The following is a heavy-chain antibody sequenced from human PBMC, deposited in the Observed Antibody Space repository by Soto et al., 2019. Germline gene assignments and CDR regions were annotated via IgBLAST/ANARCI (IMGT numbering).Heavy chain of an antibody. Sequence: QVQLVQSGAEVKKPGASVKVSCKVSGYTLTELSMHWVRQAPGKGLEWMGGFDPEDGETIYAQKFQGRVTMTEDTXTXTXXMELSSVRSEDTAVYYCATVTPKDHGPYPYYGMDVWGQGTTVTVSS. CDR3: ATVTPKDHGPYPYYGMDV. D-gene: IGHD1-20*01. V-gene: IGHV1-24*01. CDR1: GYTLTELS. J-gene: IGHJ6*02. CDR2: FDPEDGET.